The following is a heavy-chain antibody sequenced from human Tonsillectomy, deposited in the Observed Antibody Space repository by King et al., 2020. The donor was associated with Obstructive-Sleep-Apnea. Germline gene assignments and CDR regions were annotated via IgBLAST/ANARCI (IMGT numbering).Heavy chain of an antibody. Sequence: VQLVESGAEVKEPGESLKISCKGSGYSFTSYWIGWVRQMPGKGLEWRGIIYPGDSDTRYSPAFQGQVTIAADKSISTAYRQWSRLKASDTAMYYCARRYDTSGYFVSWGQGTLVTVSS. CDR2: IYPGDSDT. J-gene: IGHJ5*02. CDR1: GYSFTSYW. D-gene: IGHD3-22*01. CDR3: ARRYDTSGYFVS. V-gene: IGHV5-51*01.